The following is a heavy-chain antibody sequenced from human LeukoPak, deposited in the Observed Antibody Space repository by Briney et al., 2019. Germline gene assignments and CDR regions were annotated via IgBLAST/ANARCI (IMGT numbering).Heavy chain of an antibody. CDR2: IYSCGST. CDR1: GFTVSSNY. D-gene: IGHD5-24*01. CDR3: AREGVATMFVPYFDY. Sequence: GGSLRLSCAASGFTVSSNYMSWVRQAPGKGLEWVSVIYSCGSTYYADSVKGRFTISRDNSKNTLYLQMNSLRAEDTAVYYCAREGVATMFVPYFDYWGQGTLVTVSS. J-gene: IGHJ4*02. V-gene: IGHV3-66*03.